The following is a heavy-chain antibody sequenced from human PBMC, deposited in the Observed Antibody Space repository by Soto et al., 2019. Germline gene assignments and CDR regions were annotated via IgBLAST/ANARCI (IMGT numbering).Heavy chain of an antibody. J-gene: IGHJ4*02. D-gene: IGHD1-26*01. Sequence: GGSLRLSCAASGFTFSDYYMSWIRQAPGQGLELVSYISSRSSYTNYADSVKGRFTISRDNSKNTLYLQMNSLRAEDTAVYYCARDGVGGTVFFGYFDYWGQGALVTVSS. V-gene: IGHV3-11*06. CDR3: ARDGVGGTVFFGYFDY. CDR2: ISSRSSYT. CDR1: GFTFSDYY.